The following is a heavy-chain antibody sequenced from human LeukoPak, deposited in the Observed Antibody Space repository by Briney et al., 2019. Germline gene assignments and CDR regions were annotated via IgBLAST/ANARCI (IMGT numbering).Heavy chain of an antibody. Sequence: GASVKVSCKTTGYAFKRYGINWVRQAPGQGLERMGWISTYNGNTKSAQKFQGRVTMTADASTSTAYMELRSLRYDDRAVYYCARDTALGSSSWFDYYYYGMDVWGQGTTVTVSS. J-gene: IGHJ6*02. CDR1: GYAFKRYG. CDR3: ARDTALGSSSWFDYYYYGMDV. V-gene: IGHV1-18*01. CDR2: ISTYNGNT. D-gene: IGHD6-13*01.